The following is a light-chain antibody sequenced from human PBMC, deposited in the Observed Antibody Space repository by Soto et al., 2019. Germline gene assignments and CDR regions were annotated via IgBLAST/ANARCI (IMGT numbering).Light chain of an antibody. J-gene: IGLJ1*01. V-gene: IGLV2-14*01. CDR2: EVS. Sequence: QSALTQPASVSGSPGQSITISCTGTSSDVGGYNYVSWYQHHPGKAPKLMIHEVSDRPSGISNRFSGSKSGNTASLTISGLQAGDEADYHCSSYTSATTYVFGTGTKVTVL. CDR1: SSDVGGYNY. CDR3: SSYTSATTYV.